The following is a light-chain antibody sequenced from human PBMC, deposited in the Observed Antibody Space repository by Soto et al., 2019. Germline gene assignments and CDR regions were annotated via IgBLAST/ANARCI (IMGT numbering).Light chain of an antibody. CDR1: SANIGAGYD. J-gene: IGLJ3*02. CDR3: QSYDSSLSGSGV. V-gene: IGLV1-40*01. Sequence: QSVLTQPPSVSGAPGPSVTISCSGSSANIGAGYDVHWYQQLPRTAPKLLISANNIRPSGVPDRFSGSKSGTSASLAITGLQAEDEADYYGQSYDSSLSGSGVFGGGTKLPVL. CDR2: ANN.